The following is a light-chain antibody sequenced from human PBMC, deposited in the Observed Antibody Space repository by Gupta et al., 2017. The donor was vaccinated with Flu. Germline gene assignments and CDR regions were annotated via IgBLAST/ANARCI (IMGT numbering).Light chain of an antibody. CDR3: QQYLTTPQS. J-gene: IGKJ4*01. Sequence: DIVLTQSPDSLAVSLGERATIKCKSSQSVLFSSNNLNYIAWYQQRPGQPPKLLIYWASTRESGVPDRFSGSGSGTDFTLTISSLQAEDVAIYHCQQYLTTPQSFGGGTKVEIK. V-gene: IGKV4-1*01. CDR2: WAS. CDR1: QSVLFSSNNLNY.